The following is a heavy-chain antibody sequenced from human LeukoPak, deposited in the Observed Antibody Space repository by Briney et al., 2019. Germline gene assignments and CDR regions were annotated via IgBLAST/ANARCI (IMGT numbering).Heavy chain of an antibody. D-gene: IGHD5-18*01. Sequence: TLSLTCTVSGGSISSGSYYWTWIRQPAGKGLEWIGRIYTSGSTNHNPSLKSRVTKSLDTSKNQFSLKLISVTAADTAVYFCARERTDTSMDYWGQGTLVTVSS. CDR3: ARERTDTSMDY. J-gene: IGHJ4*02. CDR2: IYTSGST. CDR1: GGSISSGSYY. V-gene: IGHV4-61*02.